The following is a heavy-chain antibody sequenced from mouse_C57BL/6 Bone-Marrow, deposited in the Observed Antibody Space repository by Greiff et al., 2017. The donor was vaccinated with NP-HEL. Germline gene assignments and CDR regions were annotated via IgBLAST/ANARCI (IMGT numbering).Heavy chain of an antibody. D-gene: IGHD2-2*01. CDR2: INPVVGST. CDR1: GYTFTNSW. Sequence: QVQLQQSGAELVRPGTSGKMSCKAPGYTFTNSWLGWAKRRPGPGLKWIGDINPVVGSTNYNATFKGKATLTADTSSSTAYMQFSSLTSEDSAIYYCARSGLRRGSHWYFDVWGTGTTVTVSS. J-gene: IGHJ1*03. CDR3: ARSGLRRGSHWYFDV. V-gene: IGHV1-63*01.